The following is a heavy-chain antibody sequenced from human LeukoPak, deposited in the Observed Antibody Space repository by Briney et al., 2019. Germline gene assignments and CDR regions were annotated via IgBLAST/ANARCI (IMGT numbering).Heavy chain of an antibody. CDR1: GFTFSSYG. CDR3: ASGTRTRGATPSY. Sequence: PGGSLRLSCAASGFTFSSYGIHWVRQAPGKGLEWVTFIPYEGLNRIYADSVKGRFTISRDNSKNTLYLQMNSLRAEDTAVYYCASGTRTRGATPSYWGQGTLVTVSS. V-gene: IGHV3-30*02. D-gene: IGHD1-26*01. CDR2: IPYEGLNR. J-gene: IGHJ4*02.